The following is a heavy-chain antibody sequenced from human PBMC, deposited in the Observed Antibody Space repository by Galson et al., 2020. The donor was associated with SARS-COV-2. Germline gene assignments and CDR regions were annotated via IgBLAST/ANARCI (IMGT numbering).Heavy chain of an antibody. D-gene: IGHD1-26*01. Sequence: ASVKVSCKASGYTFTSYGISWVRQAPGQGLEWMGWISAYNGNTNYAQKLQGRVTMTTDTSTSTAYMELRSLRSDDTAVYYCARVGREPLSSYYYYYYMDVWGKGTTVTISS. CDR3: ARVGREPLSSYYYYYYMDV. V-gene: IGHV1-18*01. CDR1: GYTFTSYG. J-gene: IGHJ6*03. CDR2: ISAYNGNT.